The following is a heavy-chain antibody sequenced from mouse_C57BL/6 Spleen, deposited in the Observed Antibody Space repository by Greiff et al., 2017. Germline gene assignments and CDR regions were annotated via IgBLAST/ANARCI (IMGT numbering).Heavy chain of an antibody. V-gene: IGHV1-43*01. CDR1: GYSFTGYY. Sequence: VQLQQSGPELVKPVASVKISCKASGYSFTGYYMHWVKQSSEKSLEWIGEINPSTGGTSYNQKFKGKATLTVDKSSSTAYMQLKSLTSEYSAVYYCARSSQSYYYAMDYWGQGTSVTVSS. J-gene: IGHJ4*01. CDR2: INPSTGGT. CDR3: ARSSQSYYYAMDY. D-gene: IGHD1-1*01.